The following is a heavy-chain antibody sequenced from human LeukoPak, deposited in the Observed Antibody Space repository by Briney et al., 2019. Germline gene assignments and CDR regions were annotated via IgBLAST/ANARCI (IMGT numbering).Heavy chain of an antibody. CDR1: GGSFSGYY. D-gene: IGHD3-10*01. CDR3: AKANGYGLVDI. CDR2: VNHSGST. Sequence: SETLSLTCAVYGGSFSGYYWRWIRQPPGKGREWMGEVNHSGSTNYNPSPTSQVPISVDTSRQQFSLKLNSETAADTAVYYCAKANGYGLVDIWGQGTMVTVSS. J-gene: IGHJ3*02. V-gene: IGHV4-34*01.